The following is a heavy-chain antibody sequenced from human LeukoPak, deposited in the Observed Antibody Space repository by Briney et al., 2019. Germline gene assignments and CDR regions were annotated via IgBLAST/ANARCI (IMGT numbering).Heavy chain of an antibody. D-gene: IGHD3-3*01. J-gene: IGHJ6*03. CDR1: GFTFSSYA. V-gene: IGHV3-30*04. Sequence: GRSLRLSCAASGFTFSSYAMHWVRQAPGKGLEWVAVIPYDGSNKYYADSVKGRFTISRDNSKNTLYLQMNSLRAEDTAVYYCAREASDDFWSGYWKYYYYMDVWGKGTTVTVSS. CDR2: IPYDGSNK. CDR3: AREASDDFWSGYWKYYYYMDV.